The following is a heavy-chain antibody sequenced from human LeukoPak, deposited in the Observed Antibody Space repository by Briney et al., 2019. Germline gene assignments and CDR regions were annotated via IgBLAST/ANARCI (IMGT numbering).Heavy chain of an antibody. V-gene: IGHV4-31*03. D-gene: IGHD5-12*01. J-gene: IGHJ4*02. CDR3: ARQYSGYDFDY. CDR1: GGSISSGVYY. CDR2: IYYSGGT. Sequence: PSQTLSLTCTVSGGSISSGVYYWSWIRQHPGKGLEWIGYIYYSGGTNYNPSLKSRLTISVGTSKNQFSLKLSSVTAADTAVYYCARQYSGYDFDYWGQGTLVTVSS.